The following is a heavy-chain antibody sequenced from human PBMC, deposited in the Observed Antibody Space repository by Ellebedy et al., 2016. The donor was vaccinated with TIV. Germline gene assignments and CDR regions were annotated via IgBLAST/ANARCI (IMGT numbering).Heavy chain of an antibody. CDR1: GVSINNDSFY. V-gene: IGHV4-39*01. D-gene: IGHD3-3*01. Sequence: SETLSLXXIVSGVSINNDSFYWGWIRQPPGMGLEFVGTIYYTGSTYDNPSLQGRVTISVDTSKNQFSLRLYSVTAADTAIYYCARQSDFWRGSAWFAPWGQGALVTVSS. CDR2: IYYTGST. J-gene: IGHJ5*02. CDR3: ARQSDFWRGSAWFAP.